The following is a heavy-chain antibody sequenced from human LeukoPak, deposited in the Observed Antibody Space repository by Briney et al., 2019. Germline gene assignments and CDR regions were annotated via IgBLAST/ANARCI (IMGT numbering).Heavy chain of an antibody. Sequence: GGSLRLSCAASGFTFSSYDMHWVRQATGKGLEWVSAIGTAGDTYYPGSVKGRFTISRENAKNSLYLQMNSLRAGDTAAYYCATGTGPPYYYYGMDVWGQGTTVTVSS. D-gene: IGHD1-14*01. CDR2: IGTAGDT. V-gene: IGHV3-13*01. CDR1: GFTFSSYD. J-gene: IGHJ6*02. CDR3: ATGTGPPYYYYGMDV.